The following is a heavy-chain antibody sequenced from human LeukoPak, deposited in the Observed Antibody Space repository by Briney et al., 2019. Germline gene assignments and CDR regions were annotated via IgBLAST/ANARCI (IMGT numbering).Heavy chain of an antibody. CDR3: AGQSRLGYCSGGSCYSQPFDP. J-gene: IGHJ5*02. CDR1: GFTFSSYW. V-gene: IGHV3-74*01. D-gene: IGHD2-15*01. CDR2: IKSDGSST. Sequence: GGSLRLSCAASGFTFSSYWMHWVRQAPGKGLVWVSRIKSDGSSTSYADSVKGRFTISRDNAKNTLYLQMNSLRAEDTAVYYCAGQSRLGYCSGGSCYSQPFDPWGQGTLVTVSS.